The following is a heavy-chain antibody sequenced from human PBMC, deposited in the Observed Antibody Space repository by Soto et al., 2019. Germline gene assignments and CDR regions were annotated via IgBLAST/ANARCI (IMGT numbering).Heavy chain of an antibody. V-gene: IGHV3-30-3*01. CDR3: ARDWFYHYYSSGSDAFDI. Sequence: QVQLVESGGGVVQPGRSLRLSCAASGFTFSSYAMHWVRQAPGKGLEWVAVISYDGSNKYYADSVKGRFTISRDNSKNTLYLQMNSLRAEDTAVYYCARDWFYHYYSSGSDAFDIWGQGTMVTVSS. CDR1: GFTFSSYA. J-gene: IGHJ3*02. CDR2: ISYDGSNK. D-gene: IGHD3-22*01.